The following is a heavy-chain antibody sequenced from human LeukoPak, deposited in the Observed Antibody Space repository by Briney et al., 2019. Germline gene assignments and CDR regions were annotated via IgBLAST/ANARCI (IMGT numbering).Heavy chain of an antibody. D-gene: IGHD1-26*01. Sequence: GGSLRLSCAASGFTFDDSVMSWVRQVPGKGLEWVSGINWNGGSTGYVDSVKGRFTVSRDTSKNSLYLQMSSLTAADTAVYYCAKDRSIGTYYTFDHWGQGTLVTVSS. V-gene: IGHV3-20*04. J-gene: IGHJ4*02. CDR1: GFTFDDSV. CDR2: INWNGGST. CDR3: AKDRSIGTYYTFDH.